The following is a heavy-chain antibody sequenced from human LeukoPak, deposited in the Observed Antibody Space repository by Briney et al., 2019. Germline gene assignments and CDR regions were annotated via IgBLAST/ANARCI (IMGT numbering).Heavy chain of an antibody. CDR2: IQSKTDGGTI. CDR3: TTSRTATGEKNY. V-gene: IGHV3-15*01. D-gene: IGHD7-27*01. Sequence: GGSLRLSCEASGFRFSDAWISWVRQAPGEGLEWVGRIQSKTDGGTIDYAAPVKDRFTISKDDSKDTVYLQMNTLKTEDTAVYYCTTSRTATGEKNYWGQGTLVTVSS. J-gene: IGHJ4*02. CDR1: GFRFSDAW.